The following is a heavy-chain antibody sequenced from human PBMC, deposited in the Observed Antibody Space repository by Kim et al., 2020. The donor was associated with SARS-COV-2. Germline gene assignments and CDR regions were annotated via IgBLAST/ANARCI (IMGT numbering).Heavy chain of an antibody. V-gene: IGHV3-23*01. Sequence: VQGRFPISRENSKNTLCLQMNSLRAEDTAVYYCAKDRFGGVVRTVNWFDPWGQGTLVTVSS. J-gene: IGHJ5*02. D-gene: IGHD3-10*01. CDR3: AKDRFGGVVRTVNWFDP.